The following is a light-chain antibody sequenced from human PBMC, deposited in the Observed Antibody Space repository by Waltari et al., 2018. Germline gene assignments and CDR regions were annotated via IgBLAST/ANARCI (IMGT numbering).Light chain of an antibody. CDR3: AAWDDSLRSVL. J-gene: IGLJ2*01. Sequence: QSVLTQPPSASGTPGPRVTFSCSGSNSNIGTNTVNWYQQLSGPAPKLPISANNQRPSGVPDRFSCSKSDTSASLVISGRQSEDEADYYCAAWDDSLRSVLFGGGTKLTVL. CDR1: NSNIGTNT. CDR2: ANN. V-gene: IGLV1-44*01.